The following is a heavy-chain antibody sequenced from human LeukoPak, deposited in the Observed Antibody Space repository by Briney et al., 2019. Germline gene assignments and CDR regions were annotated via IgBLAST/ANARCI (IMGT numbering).Heavy chain of an antibody. CDR2: IYYSGST. V-gene: IGHV4-59*01. J-gene: IGHJ4*02. D-gene: IGHD6-19*01. Sequence: PSETLSLTCTVSGGSISSYYWSWIRQPPGKGLEWIGYIYYSGSTNYNPSLKSRVTISVDTSKNQFSLKLSSVTAAGTAVYYCARGIAVAGTWDYWGQGTLVTVSS. CDR1: GGSISSYY. CDR3: ARGIAVAGTWDY.